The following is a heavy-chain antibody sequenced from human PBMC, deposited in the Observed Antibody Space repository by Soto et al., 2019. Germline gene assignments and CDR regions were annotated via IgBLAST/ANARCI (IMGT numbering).Heavy chain of an antibody. CDR1: GYTFTSYG. CDR3: XRDXAAAGPFDY. D-gene: IGHD6-13*01. Sequence: QVQLVQSGAEVKKPGASVKVSCKASGYTFTSYGISWVRQAPGQGLEWMGWISAYNGNTNYAQKLQGRVTXXXXTXTXXXYXXXXXXXXDXTAVYYCXRDXAAAGPFDYWGQGTLVTVSS. J-gene: IGHJ4*02. CDR2: ISAYNGNT. V-gene: IGHV1-18*01.